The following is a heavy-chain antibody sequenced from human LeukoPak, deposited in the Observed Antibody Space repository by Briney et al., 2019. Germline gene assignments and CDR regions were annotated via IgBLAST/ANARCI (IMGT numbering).Heavy chain of an antibody. Sequence: GGSLRLSCAASGFTFSNYGMHWVRQAPGKGLEWVAVIWYDGSNKYYGDSVKGRFTISRDNSKNTLYLQMNSLRAEDTAVYYCAKARGFGELLRYFYVMDVWGQGTTVTVSS. CDR2: IWYDGSNK. CDR3: AKARGFGELLRYFYVMDV. V-gene: IGHV3-33*06. J-gene: IGHJ6*02. CDR1: GFTFSNYG. D-gene: IGHD3-10*01.